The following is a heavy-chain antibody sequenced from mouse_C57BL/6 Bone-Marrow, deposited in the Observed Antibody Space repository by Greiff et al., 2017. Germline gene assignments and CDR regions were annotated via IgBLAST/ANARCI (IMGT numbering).Heavy chain of an antibody. D-gene: IGHD1-1*02. V-gene: IGHV1-47*01. CDR2: FHPYNDDT. J-gene: IGHJ2*01. CDR1: GYTFTTYP. CDR3: AKGGKNGGYYFDY. Sequence: QVQLQQSGAELVKPGASVKMSCKASGYTFTTYPIAWMKQNHEKSLEWIGNFHPYNDDTKYNEKFKGKATLTVEKSSSTVYLELSRLTSDDSAVYSGAKGGKNGGYYFDYWGQGTTLTVSS.